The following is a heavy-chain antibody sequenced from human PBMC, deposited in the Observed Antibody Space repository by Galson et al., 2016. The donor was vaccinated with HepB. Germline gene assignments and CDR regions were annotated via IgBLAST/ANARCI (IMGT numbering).Heavy chain of an antibody. Sequence: SLRLSCAASGFTFSSYAMHWVRQAPGKGLDWVAVISYDGGNRYYADSVKGRFAISRDNSKNPLFLQMNILRAEDTAVYFCAKEYTYGFTGSMDVWGQGTTVTFSS. J-gene: IGHJ6*02. V-gene: IGHV3-30*09. D-gene: IGHD5-18*01. CDR3: AKEYTYGFTGSMDV. CDR2: ISYDGGNR. CDR1: GFTFSSYA.